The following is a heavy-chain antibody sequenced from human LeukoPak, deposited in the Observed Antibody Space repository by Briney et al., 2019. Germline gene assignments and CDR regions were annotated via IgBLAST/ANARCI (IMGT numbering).Heavy chain of an antibody. CDR2: ISGGDIST. J-gene: IGHJ4*02. Sequence: GGSLRLSCAASRFTFSNYAMSWVRQAPGKGLEWVSTISGGDISTYYADSVRGRFTISRDNSKNTLYLQMNSLRAEDTAVYYCASLLVAGVASVDYWGQGTLVTVSS. CDR1: RFTFSNYA. V-gene: IGHV3-23*01. CDR3: ASLLVAGVASVDY. D-gene: IGHD6-19*01.